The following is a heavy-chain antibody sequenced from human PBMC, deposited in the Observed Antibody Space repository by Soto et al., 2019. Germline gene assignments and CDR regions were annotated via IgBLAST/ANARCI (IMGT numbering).Heavy chain of an antibody. CDR2: IYNSGTT. CDR3: AMSSNRVYKGLFDS. J-gene: IGHJ4*02. CDR1: RGSIRSDSFY. V-gene: IGHV4-39*02. D-gene: IGHD1-20*01. Sequence: QLQLQESGPGLVKPSETLSLTCTFSRGSIRSDSFYWGWIRQPPGKALEWIGSIYNSGTTYYKPSLKSRVTVYVDTSKTHLSQKLTSVTAADTAVYYCAMSSNRVYKGLFDSWGQGTLVTVSS.